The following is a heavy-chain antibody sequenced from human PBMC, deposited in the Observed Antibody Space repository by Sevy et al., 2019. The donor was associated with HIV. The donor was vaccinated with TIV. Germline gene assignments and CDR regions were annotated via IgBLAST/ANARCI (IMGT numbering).Heavy chain of an antibody. CDR2: INPSGGST. CDR1: GYTFTSYY. CDR3: ARDSDNYDILTGYYPFDY. V-gene: IGHV1-46*01. Sequence: ASVKVSCKASGYTFTSYYMHWVRQAPGQGLEWMGIINPSGGSTSYAQRFQGRVTMTRDTSTSTDYMELSSLRSEDMAMYYCARDSDNYDILTGYYPFDYWGQGTLVTVSS. J-gene: IGHJ4*02. D-gene: IGHD3-9*01.